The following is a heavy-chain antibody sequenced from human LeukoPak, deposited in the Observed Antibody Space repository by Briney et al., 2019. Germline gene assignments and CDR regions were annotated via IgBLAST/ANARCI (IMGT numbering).Heavy chain of an antibody. CDR1: GGSFSGYY. D-gene: IGHD3-16*01. J-gene: IGHJ4*02. Sequence: ETLSLTCAVYGGSFSGYYWSWIRQPPGKGLEWVANIKYDGSEKYYVDSVKGRFTISRDNAKNSLYLQMNSLRAEDTAVYYCARDEALPMITFGGPFDYWGQGTLVTVSS. CDR3: ARDEALPMITFGGPFDY. CDR2: IKYDGSEK. V-gene: IGHV3-7*01.